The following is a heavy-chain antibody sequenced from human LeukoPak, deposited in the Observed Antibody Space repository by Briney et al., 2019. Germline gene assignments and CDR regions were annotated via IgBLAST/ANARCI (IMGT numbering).Heavy chain of an antibody. CDR2: IYSGGNT. J-gene: IGHJ4*02. CDR3: AKVEGLVVVPDY. CDR1: GFTVSSNS. Sequence: GGSLRLSCTVSGFTVSSNSWSWVRQAPGKGLEWVSFIYSGGNTHYSDSVKGRFTISRDNSKNTLYLQMNSLIPEDTAVYYCAKVEGLVVVPDYWGQGTLVTVSS. D-gene: IGHD2-15*01. V-gene: IGHV3-53*05.